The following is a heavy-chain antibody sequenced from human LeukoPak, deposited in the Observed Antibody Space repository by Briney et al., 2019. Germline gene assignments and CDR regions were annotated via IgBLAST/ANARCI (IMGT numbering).Heavy chain of an antibody. D-gene: IGHD6-13*01. CDR2: INPNSGGT. Sequence: ASVKVSCKASGYTLTGYYMHWVRQAPGQGLEWMGRINPNSGGTNYAQKFQGRVTMTRDTSISTAYMELSRLRSDDTAVYYCARGGYSSSWYYFDYWGQGTLVTVSS. V-gene: IGHV1-2*06. CDR3: ARGGYSSSWYYFDY. J-gene: IGHJ4*02. CDR1: GYTLTGYY.